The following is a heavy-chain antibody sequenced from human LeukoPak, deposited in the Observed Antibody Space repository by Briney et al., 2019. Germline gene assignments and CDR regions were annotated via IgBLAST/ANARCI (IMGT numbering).Heavy chain of an antibody. CDR2: IFYSGIT. V-gene: IGHV4-31*03. CDR1: GGSISSGDSF. Sequence: SETLSLTCSVSGGSISSGDSFWSWLRQHPGKGLEWIGYIFYSGITDYNPSLKGRLTMSVDTIKNQFSLTLTSLTAADTAVYFCARDFRDPQLSGSYHFDSWGRGTLVTVSS. D-gene: IGHD3-22*01. J-gene: IGHJ4*02. CDR3: ARDFRDPQLSGSYHFDS.